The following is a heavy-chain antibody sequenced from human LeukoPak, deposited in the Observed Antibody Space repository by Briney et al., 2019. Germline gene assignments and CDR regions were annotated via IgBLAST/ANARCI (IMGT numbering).Heavy chain of an antibody. CDR1: GFTFSSYS. J-gene: IGHJ4*02. V-gene: IGHV3-21*01. D-gene: IGHD1-26*01. CDR3: AARRIVGASSFDY. Sequence: GGSLRLSCAASGFTFSSYSMNWVRQAPGKGLEWVSSISSSSSYIYYADSVKGRFTISRDNAKNSLYLQMNSLRAEDTAVCYCAARRIVGASSFDYWGQGTLVTVSS. CDR2: ISSSSSYI.